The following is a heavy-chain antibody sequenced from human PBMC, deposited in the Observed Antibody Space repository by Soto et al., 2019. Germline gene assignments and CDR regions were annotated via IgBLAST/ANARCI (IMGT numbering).Heavy chain of an antibody. Sequence: SQTLSLTCAISGDSVSSNSAAWNWIRQSPSRGLEWLGRTYYRSKWYNDYAVSVKSRITINPDTSKNQFSLQLNSVTPEDTAVYYCARVSCSSTRCYGGGFGYYYSGMDVWGQGTTVTVSS. V-gene: IGHV6-1*01. CDR3: ARVSCSSTRCYGGGFGYYYSGMDV. D-gene: IGHD2-2*01. CDR1: GDSVSSNSAA. CDR2: TYYRSKWYN. J-gene: IGHJ6*02.